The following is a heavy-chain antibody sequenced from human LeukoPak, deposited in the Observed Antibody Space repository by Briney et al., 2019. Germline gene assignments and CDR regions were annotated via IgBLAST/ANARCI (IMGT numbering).Heavy chain of an antibody. Sequence: GASVKVSCKASGYTFTGYYMHWVRQAPGQGLEWMGWINPNSGGTNYAQKFQGRATMTRDTSISTAYMELSRLRSDDTAVYYCARGSGGSGSSDFDYWGQGTLVTVSS. D-gene: IGHD3-10*01. CDR2: INPNSGGT. V-gene: IGHV1-2*02. CDR1: GYTFTGYY. CDR3: ARGSGGSGSSDFDY. J-gene: IGHJ4*02.